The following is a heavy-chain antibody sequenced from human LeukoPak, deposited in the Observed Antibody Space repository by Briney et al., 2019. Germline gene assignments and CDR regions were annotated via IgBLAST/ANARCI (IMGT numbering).Heavy chain of an antibody. CDR3: ARGGLGYCSGGSCPTSWFGP. CDR2: IGPYNGNT. Sequence: GASVNVSCKASGYTFTSYGISWVRQAPGQGLEWMGWIGPYNGNTNYAPNLQGRVTMTTDTSTSTAYMELRCLRSDDTAVYYCARGGLGYCSGGSCPTSWFGPWGQGTLVTVSS. V-gene: IGHV1-18*01. J-gene: IGHJ5*02. CDR1: GYTFTSYG. D-gene: IGHD2-15*01.